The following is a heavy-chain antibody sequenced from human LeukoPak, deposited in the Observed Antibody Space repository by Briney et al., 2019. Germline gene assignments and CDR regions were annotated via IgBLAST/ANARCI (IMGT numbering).Heavy chain of an antibody. D-gene: IGHD5-12*01. Sequence: PGGSLRLACAASGFTFSNYAMSWVCQAPGKGLEWVSAVNDRGTYYADSVKGRFTISRDNSKNTLYLEMNSLRAEDTALYYCAKDEYSGYGSFDYWGQGILVTVSS. V-gene: IGHV3-23*01. J-gene: IGHJ4*02. CDR1: GFTFSNYA. CDR2: VNDRGT. CDR3: AKDEYSGYGSFDY.